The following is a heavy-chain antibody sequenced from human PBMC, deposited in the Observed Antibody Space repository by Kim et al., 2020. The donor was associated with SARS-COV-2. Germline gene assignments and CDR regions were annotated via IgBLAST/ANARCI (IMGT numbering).Heavy chain of an antibody. Sequence: ADSAKGRVTTYRDKAKNSLYLQMNSLRAEDTAVYYCARVGSTVAAGSIDYWGQGTLVTVSS. CDR3: ARVGSTVAAGSIDY. D-gene: IGHD6-13*01. J-gene: IGHJ4*02. V-gene: IGHV3-11*01.